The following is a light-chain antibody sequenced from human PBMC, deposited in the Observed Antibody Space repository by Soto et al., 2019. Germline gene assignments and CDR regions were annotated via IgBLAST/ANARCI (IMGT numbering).Light chain of an antibody. CDR1: SSDAGGYNY. J-gene: IGLJ1*01. V-gene: IGLV2-8*01. Sequence: QSVLTQPPSASGSPGQSVTISCTGTSSDAGGYNYVSWYQQHPGKAPKLMIYEVDKRPSGVPDRFSGSKSGSTASLTVSGLQAEDEADYYCSSRAGSNPYVFGTGTKLTVL. CDR2: EVD. CDR3: SSRAGSNPYV.